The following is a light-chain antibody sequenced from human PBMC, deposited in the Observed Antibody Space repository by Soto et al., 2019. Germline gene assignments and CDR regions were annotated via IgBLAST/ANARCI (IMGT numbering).Light chain of an antibody. J-gene: IGKJ1*01. CDR3: HQFGSSLT. CDR1: QSVGSSY. CDR2: ATS. V-gene: IGKV3-20*01. Sequence: EIVLTQSPGTLSLSPGERATLSCRASQSVGSSYLAWYQQKPGQAPRLLMYATSNRATGIPDRFSGSGSGTDFTLTISRLEPEDGAVYYCHQFGSSLTFGQGTRVEIK.